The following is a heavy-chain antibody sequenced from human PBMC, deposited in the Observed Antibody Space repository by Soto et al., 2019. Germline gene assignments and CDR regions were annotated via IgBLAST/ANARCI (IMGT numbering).Heavy chain of an antibody. CDR1: GFTFSSYW. D-gene: IGHD5-12*01. V-gene: IGHV3-7*01. CDR2: IKQDGSEN. J-gene: IGHJ6*03. CDR3: ARFVVATLIGYMDV. Sequence: VQLVESGGGLVQPGGSLRLSCAASGFTFSSYWMSWVRQAPGKGLEWGANIKQDGSENYDVDSVKGRFTSSRGNAKNSLYLKMNSLRAEDTAVYYCARFVVATLIGYMDVWGKGTTVTVSS.